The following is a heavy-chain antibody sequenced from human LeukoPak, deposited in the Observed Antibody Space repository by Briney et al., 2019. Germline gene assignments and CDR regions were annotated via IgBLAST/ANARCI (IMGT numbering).Heavy chain of an antibody. V-gene: IGHV1-69*13. CDR3: ARWQVIGTIYGYNWFDP. CDR1: GGTFSSYA. CDR2: IIPIFGTA. Sequence: SVKVSCKASGGTFSSYAISWVRQAPGQGLEWMGGIIPIFGTANYAQKFQGRVTITADESTSTAYMELSSLRSEDTAVYYCARWQVIGTIYGYNWFDPWGQGTLVTVSS. J-gene: IGHJ5*02. D-gene: IGHD1-7*01.